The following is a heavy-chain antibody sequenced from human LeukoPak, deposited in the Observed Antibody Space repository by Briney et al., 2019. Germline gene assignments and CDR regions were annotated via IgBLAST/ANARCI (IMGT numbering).Heavy chain of an antibody. V-gene: IGHV1-69*04. CDR1: GGSFSSYA. CDR3: AREGVLDIVVVPAAMDY. Sequence: AASVKVSCKASGGSFSSYAISWVRQAPGQGLEWMGRIIPILGIANYAQKFQGRVTITADRSTSTAYMEVSSLRSEDTAVYYCAREGVLDIVVVPAAMDYWGQGTLVTVSS. CDR2: IIPILGIA. J-gene: IGHJ4*02. D-gene: IGHD2-2*03.